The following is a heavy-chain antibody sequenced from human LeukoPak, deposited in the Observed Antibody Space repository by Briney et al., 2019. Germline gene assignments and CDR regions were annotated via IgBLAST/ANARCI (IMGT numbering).Heavy chain of an antibody. D-gene: IGHD3-10*01. CDR3: ARDRGGSGSYYMSWFDP. V-gene: IGHV1-18*01. CDR2: ISAYNGNT. Sequence: GASVKVSCKASGYTFTSYGISWVRQAPGQGLEWMGWISAYNGNTNYAQKLQGRVAMTTDTSTSTAYMELRSPRSDDTAVYYCARDRGGSGSYYMSWFDPWGQGTLVTVSS. CDR1: GYTFTSYG. J-gene: IGHJ5*02.